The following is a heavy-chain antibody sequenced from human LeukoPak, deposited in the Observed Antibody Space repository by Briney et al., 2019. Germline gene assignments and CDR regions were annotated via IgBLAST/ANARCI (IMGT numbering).Heavy chain of an antibody. CDR3: ARHSCYDS. CDR2: IYAGDSST. V-gene: IGHV5-51*01. D-gene: IGHD3-16*01. J-gene: IGHJ4*02. Sequence: GESLKISCKSSGFTFSYYSFAWVRQMPGKGLEWMGVIYAGDSSTRYSPSFQGQVTISFDKYISTVYLQWSSLKASDSAIYYCARHSCYDSWGQGTLVTVSS. CDR1: GFTFSYYS.